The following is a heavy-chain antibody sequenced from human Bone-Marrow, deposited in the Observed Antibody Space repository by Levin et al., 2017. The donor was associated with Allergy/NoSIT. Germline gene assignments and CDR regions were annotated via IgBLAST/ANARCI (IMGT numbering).Heavy chain of an antibody. Sequence: GESLKISCAASGFTVSSNYMSWVRQAPGKGLEWVSVIYSDGRTYYADSVKGRFTISRDNSKNTLYLQMNSLRAADTAVYYCAKNGGWYGAGYFDYWGQGTLVTVSS. CDR3: AKNGGWYGAGYFDY. CDR2: IYSDGRT. D-gene: IGHD6-19*01. CDR1: GFTVSSNY. J-gene: IGHJ4*02. V-gene: IGHV3-66*02.